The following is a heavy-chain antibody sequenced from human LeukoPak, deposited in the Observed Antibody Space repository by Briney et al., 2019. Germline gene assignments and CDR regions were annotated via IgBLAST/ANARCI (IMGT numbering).Heavy chain of an antibody. CDR1: GFTFSSYA. D-gene: IGHD3-16*02. CDR3: ARGSGVWGSYRYTVDY. Sequence: GGSLRLSCAASGFTFSSYAMHWVRQASGKGLEWVAVISYDGSNKYYADSVKGRFTISRDNSKNTLYLQMNSLRAEDTAVYYCARGSGVWGSYRYTVDYWGQGTLVTVSS. V-gene: IGHV3-30-3*01. CDR2: ISYDGSNK. J-gene: IGHJ4*02.